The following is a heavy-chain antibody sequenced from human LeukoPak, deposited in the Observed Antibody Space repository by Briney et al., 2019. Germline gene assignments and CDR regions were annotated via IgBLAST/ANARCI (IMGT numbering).Heavy chain of an antibody. V-gene: IGHV4-39*01. CDR1: GGSISSSSYY. J-gene: IGHJ4*02. CDR3: ARLSDFWSGYSYAPDY. CDR2: IYYSGST. Sequence: NPSETLSLTCTVSGGSISSSSYYWGWIRQPPGKGLEWIGSIYYSGSTYYSPSLKSRVTISVDTSKNQFSLKRSSVTAADTAVYYCARLSDFWSGYSYAPDYWGQGTLVTVSS. D-gene: IGHD3-3*01.